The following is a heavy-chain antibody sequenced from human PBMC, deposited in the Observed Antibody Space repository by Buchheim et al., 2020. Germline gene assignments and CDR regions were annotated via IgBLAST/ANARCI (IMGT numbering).Heavy chain of an antibody. CDR3: AKAQFNAFWSGYPRSTHDYGMDV. CDR1: GFTFSSYA. Sequence: EVQLLESGGGLVQPGGSLRLSCAASGFTFSSYAMSWVRQAPGKGLEWVSAISGSGGSTYYADSVKGRFTISRENSKNTLYLQMNSLRAEDTAVYYCAKAQFNAFWSGYPRSTHDYGMDVWGQGTT. D-gene: IGHD3-3*01. J-gene: IGHJ6*02. V-gene: IGHV3-23*01. CDR2: ISGSGGST.